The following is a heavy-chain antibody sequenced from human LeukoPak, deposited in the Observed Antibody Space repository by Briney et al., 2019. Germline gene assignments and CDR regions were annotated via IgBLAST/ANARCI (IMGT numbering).Heavy chain of an antibody. D-gene: IGHD2-2*01. V-gene: IGHV3-48*04. CDR2: ISQSSDRI. CDR3: ARDLLNDEGSSYFFDQ. CDR1: GFTFDNYR. Sequence: GGSLRLSCAASGFTFDNYRMSWVRQAPGKGLEWVSYISQSSDRIYHADSVKGRFTISRDNAKNSLYLQMDSLRVEDTAVYYCARDLLNDEGSSYFFDQWGQGTLVTVAS. J-gene: IGHJ4*02.